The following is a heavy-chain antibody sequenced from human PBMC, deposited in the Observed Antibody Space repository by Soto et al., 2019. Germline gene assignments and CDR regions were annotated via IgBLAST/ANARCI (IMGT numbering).Heavy chain of an antibody. CDR1: GFTFSNAW. D-gene: IGHD1-26*01. V-gene: IGHV3-15*01. Sequence: LRLSCAASGFTFSNAWMSWVRQAPWKGLEWVGRIKSKTDGGTTDYAAPVKGRFTISRDDSKNTLYLQMNSLKTEDTAVYYCTASSLVGATSFDYWGQGTLVTVSS. CDR3: TASSLVGATSFDY. J-gene: IGHJ4*02. CDR2: IKSKTDGGTT.